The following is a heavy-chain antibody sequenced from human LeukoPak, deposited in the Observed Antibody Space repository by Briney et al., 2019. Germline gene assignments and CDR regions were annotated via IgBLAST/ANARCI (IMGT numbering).Heavy chain of an antibody. CDR3: AIITMVRGEGWFDP. V-gene: IGHV4-39*07. D-gene: IGHD3-10*01. J-gene: IGHJ5*02. CDR2: INHSGST. Sequence: PSETLSLTCIVSGGSISSSTYYWSWIRQPPGKGLEWIGEINHSGSTNYNPSLKSRVTISVDTSKNQFSLKLSSVTAADTAVYYCAIITMVRGEGWFDPWGQGTLVTVSS. CDR1: GGSISSSTYY.